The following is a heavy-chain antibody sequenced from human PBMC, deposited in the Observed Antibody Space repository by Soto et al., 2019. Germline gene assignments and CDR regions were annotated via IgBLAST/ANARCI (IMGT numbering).Heavy chain of an antibody. Sequence: GGSLRLSCAASGFTFDDYAIHWVRQTPGKGLEWVSGISWNSGSNKYYADSVKGRFTISRDNSRNTLYLQMNSLRAEDTAVYYCARVATMIVVVIPDAFDIWGQGTMVTVSS. V-gene: IGHV3-9*01. CDR1: GFTFDDYA. CDR2: ISWNSGSNK. D-gene: IGHD3-22*01. J-gene: IGHJ3*02. CDR3: ARVATMIVVVIPDAFDI.